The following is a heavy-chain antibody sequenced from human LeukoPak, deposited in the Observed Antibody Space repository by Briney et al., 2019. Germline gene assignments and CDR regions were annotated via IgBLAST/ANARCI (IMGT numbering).Heavy chain of an antibody. Sequence: SETLSLTCTVSGGSISSYYWSWLRQPPGKGLEWIGYIYYSGSTNYNPSLKSRVTISVDTSKNQFSLKLSSVTAADTAVYYCARALLRTTRNMDVWGKGTTVTVSS. CDR1: GGSISSYY. CDR3: ARALLRTTRNMDV. CDR2: IYYSGST. J-gene: IGHJ6*03. V-gene: IGHV4-59*01. D-gene: IGHD3-3*01.